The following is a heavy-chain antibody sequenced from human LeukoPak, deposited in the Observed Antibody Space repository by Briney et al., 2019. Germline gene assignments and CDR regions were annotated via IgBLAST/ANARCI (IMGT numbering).Heavy chain of an antibody. CDR2: IYYSGST. CDR1: GGSISSSSYC. CDR3: ARESLGVVVITPRFDP. J-gene: IGHJ5*02. Sequence: SETLSLTCTVSGGSISSSSYCWGWIRQPPGKGLEWIGSIYYSGSTYYNPSLKSRVTISVDTSKNQFSLKLSSVTAADTAVYYCARESLGVVVITPRFDPWGQGTLVTVSS. D-gene: IGHD3-22*01. V-gene: IGHV4-39*02.